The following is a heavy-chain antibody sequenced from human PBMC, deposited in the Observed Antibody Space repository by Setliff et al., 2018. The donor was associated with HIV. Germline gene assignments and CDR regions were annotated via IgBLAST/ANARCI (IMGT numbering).Heavy chain of an antibody. J-gene: IGHJ4*02. CDR2: VWYDGSNK. D-gene: IGHD6-25*01. CDR3: ARQAADY. Sequence: GGSLRLSCAASGFTFSSFGMHWVRQAPGKGLEWESVVWYDGSNKYYGDSVKGRFTISRDNSKNTLYLQMNSLRVEDTAVYYCARQAADYWGQGTLVTVSS. V-gene: IGHV3-33*01. CDR1: GFTFSSFG.